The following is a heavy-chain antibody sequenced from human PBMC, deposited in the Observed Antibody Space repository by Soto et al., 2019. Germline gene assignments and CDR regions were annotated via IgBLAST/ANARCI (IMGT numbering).Heavy chain of an antibody. V-gene: IGHV3-21*01. D-gene: IGHD3-10*01. CDR2: ISSSSSYI. CDR3: ARSSFGSHQNTFDP. CDR1: GFTFSSYS. Sequence: GGSLRLSCAASGFTFSSYSMNWVRQAPGKGLEWVSSISSSSSYIYYADSVKGRFTISRDNAKNSLYLQMNSLRAEDTAVYYCARSSFGSHQNTFDPWGQGTLVTVSS. J-gene: IGHJ5*02.